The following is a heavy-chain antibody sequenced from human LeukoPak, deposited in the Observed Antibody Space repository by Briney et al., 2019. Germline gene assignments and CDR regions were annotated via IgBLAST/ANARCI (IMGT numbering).Heavy chain of an antibody. J-gene: IGHJ4*02. D-gene: IGHD5-18*01. CDR1: GFTFSSYA. CDR2: IIASGGST. V-gene: IGHV3-23*01. CDR3: AKADGYSYGRYYFDY. Sequence: GGSLRLSCAASGFTFSSYAMNWVRQAPGKGLEWVSGIIASGGSTYYADSVKGRFTISRDNSKNTLYLQMNSLRAEDTAVYYCAKADGYSYGRYYFDYWGQGTLATVSS.